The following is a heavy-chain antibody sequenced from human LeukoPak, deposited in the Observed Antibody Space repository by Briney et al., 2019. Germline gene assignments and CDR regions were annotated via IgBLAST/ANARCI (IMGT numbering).Heavy chain of an antibody. CDR3: ARVTRWLQLGGLPVVDC. V-gene: IGHV4-61*02. CDR2: IYTSGST. J-gene: IGHJ4*02. CDR1: GGSISSGSYY. D-gene: IGHD5-24*01. Sequence: SETLSLTCTVSGGSISSGSYYWSWIRQPAGKGLEWIGRIYTSGSTNYNPSLKSRVTISVDTSKNQFSLKLSSVTAADTAVYYCARVTRWLQLGGLPVVDCWGQGTLVTVSS.